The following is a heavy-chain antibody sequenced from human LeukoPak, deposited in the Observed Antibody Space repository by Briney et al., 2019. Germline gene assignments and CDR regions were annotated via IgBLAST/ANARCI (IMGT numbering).Heavy chain of an antibody. CDR3: AGTYYYGSGSYSFDY. V-gene: IGHV4-59*08. D-gene: IGHD3-10*01. J-gene: IGHJ4*02. CDR2: IYYSGST. CDR1: GGSISSYY. Sequence: SETLSVTCTVSGGSISSYYWSWIRQPPGKGLEWIGYIYYSGSTNYNPSLKSRVTISVDTSKNQFSLKLSSVTAADTAVYYCAGTYYYGSGSYSFDYRGQGTLVTVSS.